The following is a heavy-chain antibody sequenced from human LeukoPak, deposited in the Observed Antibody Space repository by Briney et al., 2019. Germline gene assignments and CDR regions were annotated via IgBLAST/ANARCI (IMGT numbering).Heavy chain of an antibody. D-gene: IGHD2-2*01. CDR2: INFSGYT. CDR1: GVSFGRYS. Sequence: KPSETLSLTCAVSGVSFGRYSRTWIRQSPGKGLECIGEINFSGYTKYNPSLKSRVTMSVDTSKNQFSLKLASVTAADTAIYFCARVGSTPAKFDHWGQGTLVTVSS. V-gene: IGHV4-34*01. CDR3: ARVGSTPAKFDH. J-gene: IGHJ4*02.